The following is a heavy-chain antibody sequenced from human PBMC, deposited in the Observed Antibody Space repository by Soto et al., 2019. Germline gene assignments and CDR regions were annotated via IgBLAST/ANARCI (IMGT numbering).Heavy chain of an antibody. CDR1: GYSFTDYS. V-gene: IGHV1-3*04. CDR3: ARCHYQLFRVDH. CDR2: INIGTGVT. J-gene: IGHJ4*01. Sequence: GASVKVSCKASGYSFTDYSIQWMRQAPGQRPGWVGWINIGTGVTQISQRFQGRVNLSRDTSATTAYMEMDSLRYEDTAVYYCARCHYQLFRVDHWGQGTLVTVSS. D-gene: IGHD3-10*01.